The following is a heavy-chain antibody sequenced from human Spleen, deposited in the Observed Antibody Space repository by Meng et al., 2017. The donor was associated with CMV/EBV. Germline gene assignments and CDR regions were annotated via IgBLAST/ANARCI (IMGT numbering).Heavy chain of an antibody. CDR2: ITADKGDT. D-gene: IGHD1-26*01. CDR1: AYTLTGYV. CDR3: ARGIPGGSFDY. Sequence: ASVKVSCKASAYTLTGYVISWVRQAPGQGPEWMGWITADKGDTTYAQNVQGRITMTTDTSTTTAYMELRSLTSDDTAMYYCARGIPGGSFDYWGQGTLVTVSS. V-gene: IGHV1-18*01. J-gene: IGHJ4*02.